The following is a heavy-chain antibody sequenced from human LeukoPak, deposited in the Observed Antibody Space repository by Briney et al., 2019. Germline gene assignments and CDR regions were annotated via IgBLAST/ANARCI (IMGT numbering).Heavy chain of an antibody. CDR1: GGSFSGYY. Sequence: DPSETLSLTCAVYGGSFSGYYWSWIRQPPGKGLEWIGEINHSGSTNYNPSLKSRVTISVDTSKNQFSLKLSSVTAADTAVYYCARARYDFWSGYYTGFWFDPWGQGTLVTVSS. V-gene: IGHV4-34*01. J-gene: IGHJ5*02. D-gene: IGHD3-3*01. CDR3: ARARYDFWSGYYTGFWFDP. CDR2: INHSGST.